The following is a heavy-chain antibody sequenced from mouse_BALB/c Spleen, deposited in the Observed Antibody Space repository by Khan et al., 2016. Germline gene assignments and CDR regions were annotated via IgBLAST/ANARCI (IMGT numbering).Heavy chain of an antibody. D-gene: IGHD1-2*01. CDR3: SRWSAGYFDY. CDR1: GDSITSGY. CDR2: ISYSGGT. V-gene: IGHV3-8*02. Sequence: EVQLQESGPSLVKPSQTLSLTCSVTGDSITSGYWNWIRKFPGNKFEYMGYISYSGGTYYNPSLKSRISITRDTSKHQYYLQLNSVTTEDTARYYCSRWSAGYFDYWDQGTTLTFSS. J-gene: IGHJ2*01.